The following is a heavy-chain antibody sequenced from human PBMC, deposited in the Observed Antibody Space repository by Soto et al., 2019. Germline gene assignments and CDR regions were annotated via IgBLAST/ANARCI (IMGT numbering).Heavy chain of an antibody. V-gene: IGHV3-11*05. CDR3: AKGYGPGTNWFAP. Sequence: PGGSLRLSCAASGFTFSDYFMTWIRQAPGKGLEWVSSISSSSVYKTYADSVKGRFTICKDNAKNSLYLQMNSLRAEDTAVYYCAKGYGPGTNWFAPWGQGTLVTVSS. J-gene: IGHJ5*02. D-gene: IGHD3-10*01. CDR1: GFTFSDYF. CDR2: ISSSSVYK.